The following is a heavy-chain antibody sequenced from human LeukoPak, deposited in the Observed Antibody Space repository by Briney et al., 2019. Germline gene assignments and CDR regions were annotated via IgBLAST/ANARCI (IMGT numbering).Heavy chain of an antibody. CDR3: AAYSSGSSSGGGY. Sequence: GLEWXASIYYSGTTYYSPCRKSRVTISVNRSNNQFSLRLTSVTAADTAVYFCAAYSSGSSSGGGYWGQGTLVTVSS. CDR2: IYYSGTT. J-gene: IGHJ4*02. V-gene: IGHV4-39*01. D-gene: IGHD6-19*01.